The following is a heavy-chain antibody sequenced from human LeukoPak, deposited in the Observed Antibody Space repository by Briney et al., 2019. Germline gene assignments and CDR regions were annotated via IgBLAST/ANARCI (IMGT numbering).Heavy chain of an antibody. V-gene: IGHV1-69*04. J-gene: IGHJ6*02. CDR2: IIPILGIA. CDR3: ARDGVKQWLVPSGFLYYYGMDV. CDR1: GGTFSSYA. Sequence: GSSVKVSCKASGGTFSSYAISWVRQAPGQGLEWMGRIIPILGIANYAQKFQGRVTITADKSTSTAYMELSSLRSEDTAVYYCARDGVKQWLVPSGFLYYYGMDVWGQGTTVTVSS. D-gene: IGHD6-19*01.